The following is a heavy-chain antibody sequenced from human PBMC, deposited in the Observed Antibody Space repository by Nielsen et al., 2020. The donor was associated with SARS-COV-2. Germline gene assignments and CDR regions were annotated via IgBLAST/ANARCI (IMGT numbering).Heavy chain of an antibody. D-gene: IGHD3-3*01. J-gene: IGHJ4*02. Sequence: GGSLRLSCAASGFSFSSYAMHWVRQAPGKGLEWVAVISYDGSSKSYADSVKGRFTISRDNSKNTLYLQMNSLRSEDTALYYCAKDLNYEGYWGQGTLVTVSS. CDR3: AKDLNYEGY. CDR2: ISYDGSSK. V-gene: IGHV3-30*18. CDR1: GFSFSSYA.